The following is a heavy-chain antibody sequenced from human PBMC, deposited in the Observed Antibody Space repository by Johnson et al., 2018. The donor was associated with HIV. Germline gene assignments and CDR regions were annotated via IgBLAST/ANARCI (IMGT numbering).Heavy chain of an antibody. CDR3: AKDLFRWELLPRAFDI. CDR2: ITWNSGSI. D-gene: IGHD1-26*01. CDR1: GFTFSSYG. Sequence: VQLVESGGDVVQPGRSLRLSCAASGFTFSSYGMHWVRQAPGKGLEWVSGITWNSGSIGYADSVKGRFTISRDNAKNSLYLQMNSLRAEDTALYYCAKDLFRWELLPRAFDIWGQGTMVTVSS. V-gene: IGHV3-9*01. J-gene: IGHJ3*02.